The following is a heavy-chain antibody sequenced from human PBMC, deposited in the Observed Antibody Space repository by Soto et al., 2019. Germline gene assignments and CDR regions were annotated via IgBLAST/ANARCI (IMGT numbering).Heavy chain of an antibody. CDR3: AREMGGGYYETFDY. V-gene: IGHV3-30-3*01. CDR2: ISYDGSNQ. D-gene: IGHD3-16*01. Sequence: QVQLVESGGGVVQPGRSLRLSCAASGFAFSNFALHWVRQAPAMGLESVAAISYDGSNQYYADSVKGRFTISRDNSKNTLYMQMKSLRVEDTAVYYCAREMGGGYYETFDYWGQGTLVTVSS. CDR1: GFAFSNFA. J-gene: IGHJ4*02.